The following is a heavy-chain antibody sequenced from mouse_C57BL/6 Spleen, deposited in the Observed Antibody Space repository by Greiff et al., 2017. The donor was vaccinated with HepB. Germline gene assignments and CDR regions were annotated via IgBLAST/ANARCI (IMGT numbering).Heavy chain of an antibody. CDR2: IYPGDGDT. J-gene: IGHJ2*01. CDR1: GYAFSSSW. Sequence: QVQLQQSGPELVKPGASVKISCKASGYAFSSSWMNWVKQRPGKGLEWIGRIYPGDGDTNYNGKFKGKATLTADKTSSTAYMQLSSLTSEDSAVYFCARAPGDGYYSYYFDYWGQGTTLTVSS. V-gene: IGHV1-82*01. CDR3: ARAPGDGYYSYYFDY. D-gene: IGHD2-3*01.